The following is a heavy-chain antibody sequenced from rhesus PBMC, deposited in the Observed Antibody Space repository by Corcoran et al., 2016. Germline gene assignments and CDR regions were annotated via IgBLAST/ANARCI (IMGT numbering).Heavy chain of an antibody. CDR2: INGNSGST. V-gene: IGHV4-80*01. Sequence: QVQLQESGPGLVKPSETLSLTCPVSGSSISSNWGSGIRQPPGKGLEWIGEINGNSGSTNYNPSLKSRVTISKDASKNQFSLKLSSVTAADTAVYYCARVRYYGLDSWGQGVVVTVSS. CDR1: GSSISSNW. J-gene: IGHJ6*01. CDR3: ARVRYYGLDS.